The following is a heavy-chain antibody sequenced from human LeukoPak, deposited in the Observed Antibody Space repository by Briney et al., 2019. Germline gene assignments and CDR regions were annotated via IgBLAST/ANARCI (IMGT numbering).Heavy chain of an antibody. J-gene: IGHJ3*01. CDR1: GGSISSSTYR. D-gene: IGHD5-18*01. V-gene: IGHV4-39*07. Sequence: SETLSLTCTVSGGSISSSTYRWGWIRQPPGKGLEWIGSIYYIGSTYYNPSLKSRVSISVDTSKNQFSLKLSSVTAADTAVYYCAGQNVADTAMVFGGQGTMVTVSS. CDR3: AGQNVADTAMVF. CDR2: IYYIGST.